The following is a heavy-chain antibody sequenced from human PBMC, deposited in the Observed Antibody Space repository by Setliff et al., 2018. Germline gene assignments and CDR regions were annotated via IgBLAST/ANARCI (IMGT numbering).Heavy chain of an antibody. CDR1: GYSISSGHY. Sequence: PSETLSLTCTVSGYSISSGHYWGWIRQPPGKGLEWIGSIPHSGSTYYNPSLRSRVTIPLDTSKNQSSPKLTSVTAADTAVYYCAGGRRYDYGWDFDYWGQGTLVTVSS. D-gene: IGHD4-17*01. J-gene: IGHJ4*02. CDR3: AGGRRYDYGWDFDY. V-gene: IGHV4-38-2*02. CDR2: IPHSGST.